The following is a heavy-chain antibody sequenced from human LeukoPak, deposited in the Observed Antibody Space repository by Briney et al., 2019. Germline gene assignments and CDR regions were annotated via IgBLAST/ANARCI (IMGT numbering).Heavy chain of an antibody. CDR2: IWYDGSNK. CDR1: GFTFSSYG. J-gene: IGHJ1*01. D-gene: IGHD4-17*01. Sequence: GGSLRLSCAASGFTFSSYGMQWVRQAPGKGLEWVAVIWYDGSNKYYADSVKGRFTISRDNSKNTLYLQMNSLRAEGTAVYYCAKAPTVTTVYFQHWGQGTLVTVSS. CDR3: AKAPTVTTVYFQH. V-gene: IGHV3-33*06.